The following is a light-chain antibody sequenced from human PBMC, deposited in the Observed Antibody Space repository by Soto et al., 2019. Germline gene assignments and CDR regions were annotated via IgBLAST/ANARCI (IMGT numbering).Light chain of an antibody. V-gene: IGKV3-15*01. CDR2: GAS. CDR3: QQYNNWPPIT. Sequence: EIVMTQSPATLSVSPGERATLSCRASQSVSSNLAWYQQKPGQAPRLLIYGASTRATGIPARFSGSGSGTDFSLTISSLQSEDFAVYYCQQYNNWPPITCGQGTRLEIK. J-gene: IGKJ5*01. CDR1: QSVSSN.